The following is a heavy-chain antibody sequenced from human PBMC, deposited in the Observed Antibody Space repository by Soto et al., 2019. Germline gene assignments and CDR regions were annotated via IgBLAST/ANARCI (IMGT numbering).Heavy chain of an antibody. CDR2: ISYDGSKK. V-gene: IGHV3-30*18. D-gene: IGHD6-13*01. J-gene: IGHJ4*02. Sequence: GGSLRLSCAASGFTFSTYGMHWVRQAPGKGLEWVAVISYDGSKKDYVDSVKGRFTISRDNSENTLYLQMNSLRAEDTAVYYCAKVIEQRLVRQGLHYWGQGTLVTVSS. CDR3: AKVIEQRLVRQGLHY. CDR1: GFTFSTYG.